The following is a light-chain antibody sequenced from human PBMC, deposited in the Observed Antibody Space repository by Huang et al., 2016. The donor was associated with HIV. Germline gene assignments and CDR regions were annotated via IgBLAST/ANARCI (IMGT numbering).Light chain of an antibody. CDR2: DSS. J-gene: IGKJ1*01. V-gene: IGKV3-11*01. Sequence: EIVLTQSPATLSLSPGERATLSCRASQSVTSYLAWYQQKPGQAPRLLSYDSSNRATGIPARFSGSGSGTDFTLTISSLEPEDFAVYYCQQRSSWPTFGQGTKVEIK. CDR3: QQRSSWPT. CDR1: QSVTSY.